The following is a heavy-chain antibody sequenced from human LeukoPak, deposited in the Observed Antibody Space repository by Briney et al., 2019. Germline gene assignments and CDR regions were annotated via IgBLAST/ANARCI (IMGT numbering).Heavy chain of an antibody. CDR2: ISGSGGST. CDR1: GFTFSSYA. CDR3: AKFPDLIPIFGVVIPMRFYY. V-gene: IGHV3-23*01. Sequence: PGGSLRLSCAASGFTFSSYAMSWVRQAPGKGLEWVSAISGSGGSTYYADSVKGRFTISRDNSKNTLYLQMDSLRAEDTAVYYCAKFPDLIPIFGVVIPMRFYYWGQGTLVTVSS. D-gene: IGHD3-3*01. J-gene: IGHJ4*02.